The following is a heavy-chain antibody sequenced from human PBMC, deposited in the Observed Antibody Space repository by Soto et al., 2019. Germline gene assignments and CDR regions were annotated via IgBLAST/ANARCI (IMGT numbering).Heavy chain of an antibody. D-gene: IGHD2-21*02. CDR3: ARDNSDPIMFEY. CDR1: GFTFSDYW. CDR2: IKGDGSNI. Sequence: EVQLVESGGGLVQPGGSLRLSCAASGFTFSDYWMHWVRQAPGKGLVWVSQIKGDGSNIKYADSVKGRFTISRDNAKNTLYLQMNSLRAEDTAVYYCARDNSDPIMFEYWGQGNLVTVSS. J-gene: IGHJ4*02. V-gene: IGHV3-74*03.